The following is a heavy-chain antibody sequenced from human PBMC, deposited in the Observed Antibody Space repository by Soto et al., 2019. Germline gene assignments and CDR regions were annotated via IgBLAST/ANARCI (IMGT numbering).Heavy chain of an antibody. CDR2: IHGVGKGM. Sequence: EVHLLESGGGLVQPGGSLTLSCTVSGFTFSDYAMNWVRQAPGRGLEWVASIHGVGKGMYYANSVKGRFTISGDKSKSTLYLLMSNLRAEDTALYYCAKERSLAAFGWLLESGYYFDYWGQGTLFTVSS. V-gene: IGHV3-23*05. CDR1: GFTFSDYA. J-gene: IGHJ4*02. CDR3: AKERSLAAFGWLLESGYYFDY. D-gene: IGHD3-22*01.